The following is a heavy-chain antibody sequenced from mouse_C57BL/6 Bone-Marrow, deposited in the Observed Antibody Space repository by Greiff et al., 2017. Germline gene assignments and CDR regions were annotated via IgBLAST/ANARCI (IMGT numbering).Heavy chain of an antibody. CDR1: GFSLTSYG. CDR2: IWSGGST. D-gene: IGHD2-5*01. V-gene: IGHV2-2*01. J-gene: IGHJ4*01. CDR3: ARNPLGSNYDYYAMDY. Sequence: QVQLQQSGPGLVQPSQSLSITCTVSGFSLTSYGVHWVRQSPGKGLEWLGVIWSGGSTDYNAAFISRLSISKDNSKSQVFFKMNSLQADDTAIYYCARNPLGSNYDYYAMDYWGQGTSVTVSS.